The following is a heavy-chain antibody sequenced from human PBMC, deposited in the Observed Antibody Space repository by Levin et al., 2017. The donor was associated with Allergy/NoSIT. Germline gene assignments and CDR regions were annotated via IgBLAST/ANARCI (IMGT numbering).Heavy chain of an antibody. V-gene: IGHV3-43D*04. CDR1: GFTFDDYA. D-gene: IGHD3-22*01. CDR3: AKDLYYYDSSGYPTGYYYDYGMDV. CDR2: ISWDGGST. Sequence: GESLKISCAASGFTFDDYAMHWVRQAPGKGLEWVSLISWDGGSTYYADSVKGRFTISRDNSKNSLYLQMNSLRAEDTALYYCAKDLYYYDSSGYPTGYYYDYGMDVWGQGTTVTVSS. J-gene: IGHJ6*02.